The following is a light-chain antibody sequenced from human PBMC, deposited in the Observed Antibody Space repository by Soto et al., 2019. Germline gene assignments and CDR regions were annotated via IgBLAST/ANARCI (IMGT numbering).Light chain of an antibody. J-gene: IGKJ2*01. V-gene: IGKV3-20*01. Sequence: EIVLTQSPGTLSLSPGERATLSCRASQSVSSSYLAWYQQKPGQAPRLLIYGASSRATGIPDRFSGSGSGTDFTLTISRLEPEDFAVYYCQQYGSSPPYTVGQGTNLEIK. CDR3: QQYGSSPPYT. CDR2: GAS. CDR1: QSVSSSY.